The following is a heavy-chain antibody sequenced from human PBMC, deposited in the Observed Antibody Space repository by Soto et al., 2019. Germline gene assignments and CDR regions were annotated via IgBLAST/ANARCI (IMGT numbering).Heavy chain of an antibody. CDR3: ARGWLDIVVVPAAQAVGWFDP. J-gene: IGHJ5*02. D-gene: IGHD2-2*03. CDR1: GYTFTGYY. CDR2: INPNSGGT. Sequence: ASVKVSCKASGYTFTGYYMHWVRQAPGQGLEWMGWINPNSGGTNYAQKFQGWVTMTRDTSISTAYMELSRLGSDDTAVYYCARGWLDIVVVPAAQAVGWFDPWGQGTLVTVSS. V-gene: IGHV1-2*04.